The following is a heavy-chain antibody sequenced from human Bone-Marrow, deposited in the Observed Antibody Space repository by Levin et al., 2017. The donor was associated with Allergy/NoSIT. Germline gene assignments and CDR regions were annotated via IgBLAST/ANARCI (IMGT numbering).Heavy chain of an antibody. V-gene: IGHV3-7*04. CDR2: IKQDGSEK. Sequence: GESLKISCAASGFTFSSYWMSWVRQAPGKGLEWVANIKQDGSEKYYVDSVKGRFTISRDNAKNSLYLQMNSLRAEDTAVYYCARGVSGDLLNWFDPWGQGTLVTVSS. CDR3: ARGVSGDLLNWFDP. J-gene: IGHJ5*02. CDR1: GFTFSSYW. D-gene: IGHD4-17*01.